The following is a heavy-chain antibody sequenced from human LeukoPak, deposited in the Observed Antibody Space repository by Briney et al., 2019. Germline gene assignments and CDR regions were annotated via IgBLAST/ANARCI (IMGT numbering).Heavy chain of an antibody. CDR3: ARVNSGSFDSSGFGPYYFDY. Sequence: SVKVSCKSSVYTFTSYAMNWVRQAPGQALEWMGGIIPIFGTANYAHKLQGRVTITGDESTSTAYMEPSSLRSEHTGVFYCARVNSGSFDSSGFGPYYFDYWGQGTLVTVSS. CDR2: IIPIFGTA. CDR1: VYTFTSYA. D-gene: IGHD3-22*01. J-gene: IGHJ4*02. V-gene: IGHV1-69*13.